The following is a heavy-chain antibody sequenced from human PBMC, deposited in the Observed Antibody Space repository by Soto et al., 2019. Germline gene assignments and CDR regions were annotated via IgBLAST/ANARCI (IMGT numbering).Heavy chain of an antibody. D-gene: IGHD1-26*01. J-gene: IGHJ4*02. V-gene: IGHV3-33*01. CDR2: VWYDGGNK. Sequence: QVQLVESGGGVVQPGRSLGLSCTASGFTFSNYAMHWVRQAPGKGLEWVAVVWYDGGNKYYADSVKGRFTISRDNSDNILYLQMNSPRGEDTAVYYCARGGAGRYMYYFDYWGQGTLVTVSS. CDR3: ARGGAGRYMYYFDY. CDR1: GFTFSNYA.